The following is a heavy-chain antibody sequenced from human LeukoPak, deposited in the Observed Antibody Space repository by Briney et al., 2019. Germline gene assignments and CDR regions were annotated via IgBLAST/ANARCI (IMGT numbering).Heavy chain of an antibody. V-gene: IGHV1-8*01. CDR1: GYTFTNYD. J-gene: IGHJ4*02. Sequence: ASVKVSCKASGYTFTNYDINWVRQATGQGLEWMGWMNPNSGNTGYAQKFQGRVTMTRNTSISTAYMELSSLRSEDTAVYYCASGSHYDNSGYFELFDYWGQGTLVTVSS. CDR3: ASGSHYDNSGYFELFDY. CDR2: MNPNSGNT. D-gene: IGHD3-22*01.